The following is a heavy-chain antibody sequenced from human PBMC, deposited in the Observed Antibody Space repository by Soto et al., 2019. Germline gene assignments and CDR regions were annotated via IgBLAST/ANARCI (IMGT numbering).Heavy chain of an antibody. CDR1: GYKVSTWHNFTSYW. Sequence: GESLKISCMGSGYKVSTWHNFTSYWIAWVRQMPGEGLEWMGIIYPGDSDTRYSPSFQGQVTISADKSINSVYLQWSSLKASDTATYYCAAGTMVRGSIPWFDPWGQGTLVTVSS. CDR3: AAGTMVRGSIPWFDP. J-gene: IGHJ5*02. CDR2: IYPGDSDT. V-gene: IGHV5-51*01. D-gene: IGHD3-10*01.